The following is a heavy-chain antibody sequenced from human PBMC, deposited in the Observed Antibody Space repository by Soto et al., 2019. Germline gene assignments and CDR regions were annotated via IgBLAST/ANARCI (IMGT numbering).Heavy chain of an antibody. CDR2: INHSGST. CDR3: ARGRGAFYYYGMDV. Sequence: PSETLSLTCAVYGGSFSGYYWSWIRQPPGKGLEWIGEINHSGSTNYNPSLKSRVTISVDKSKNQFSLKLSSVTAADMAVYYCARGRGAFYYYGMDVWGQGTTVTVSS. J-gene: IGHJ6*02. D-gene: IGHD2-15*01. CDR1: GGSFSGYY. V-gene: IGHV4-34*01.